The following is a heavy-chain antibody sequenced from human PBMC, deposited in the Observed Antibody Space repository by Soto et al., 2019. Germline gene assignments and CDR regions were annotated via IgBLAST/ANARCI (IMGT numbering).Heavy chain of an antibody. CDR3: AREYYXXSGPWY. V-gene: IGHV1-18*01. D-gene: IGHD3-10*01. Sequence: QVQLVQSGAEVKKPGASVKVSCKASGYTFTSYGISWVRQAPGQGLEWMGWISAYNGNTNYAQKLQGRVTMTTDTXXXXXXXXXXXXXXXXXXXXXXAREYYXXSGPWYWGQGTLVTVSS. CDR1: GYTFTSYG. J-gene: IGHJ4*02. CDR2: ISAYNGNT.